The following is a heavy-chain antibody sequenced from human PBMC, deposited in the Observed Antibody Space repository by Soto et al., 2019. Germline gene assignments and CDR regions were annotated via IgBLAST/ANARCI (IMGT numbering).Heavy chain of an antibody. CDR2: ISYDGSNK. D-gene: IGHD3-22*01. CDR3: ASATRADYYDSTRDAFDI. V-gene: IGHV3-30-3*01. Sequence: GRSLRLSCAASGFTFSSYAMHWVRQAPGKGLEWVAVISYDGSNKYYADSVKGRFTISRDNSKNTLYLQMNSLRAEDTAVYYCASATRADYYDSTRDAFDIWGQGTMVTVSS. CDR1: GFTFSSYA. J-gene: IGHJ3*02.